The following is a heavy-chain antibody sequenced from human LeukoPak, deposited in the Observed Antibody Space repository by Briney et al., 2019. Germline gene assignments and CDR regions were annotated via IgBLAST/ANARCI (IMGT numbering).Heavy chain of an antibody. CDR2: IYYSGST. Sequence: SETLSLTCIVSGGSISSYYWSWIRQPPGKGLEWIGYIYYSGSTNYNPSLKSRVTISVDTSKNQFSLKLSSVTAEDTAVYYCARKGVGDAFDIWGQGTMVTVSS. V-gene: IGHV4-59*01. J-gene: IGHJ3*02. CDR3: ARKGVGDAFDI. CDR1: GGSISSYY. D-gene: IGHD2-2*01.